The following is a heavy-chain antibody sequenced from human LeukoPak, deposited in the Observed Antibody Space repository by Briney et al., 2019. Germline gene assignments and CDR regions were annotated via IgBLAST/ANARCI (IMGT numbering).Heavy chain of an antibody. D-gene: IGHD3-22*01. J-gene: IGHJ4*02. Sequence: GGSLRLSCAASGFTFSSYSMNWVRQAPGKGLEWVSYISSSSSTIYYADSLKGRFTISRDNAKNSLYLQMNSLRAEDTAVYYCARAEDYYDSSGYFALYYFDYWGQGTLVTVSS. CDR3: ARAEDYYDSSGYFALYYFDY. V-gene: IGHV3-48*01. CDR2: ISSSSSTI. CDR1: GFTFSSYS.